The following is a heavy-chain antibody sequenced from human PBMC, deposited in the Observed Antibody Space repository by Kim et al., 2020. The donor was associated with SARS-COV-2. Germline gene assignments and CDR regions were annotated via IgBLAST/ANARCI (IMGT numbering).Heavy chain of an antibody. V-gene: IGHV1-18*04. J-gene: IGHJ4*02. CDR2: ISARDGGT. Sequence: ASVKVSCKACGYMFTSYGFSWVRQAPGQGLEWLGWISARDGGTKYGQKVQGRVIMTTDTSTNTAYTELWSLRSDDTAMYYCARGAYGDVSFDYWGQGTLV. D-gene: IGHD4-17*01. CDR1: GYMFTSYG. CDR3: ARGAYGDVSFDY.